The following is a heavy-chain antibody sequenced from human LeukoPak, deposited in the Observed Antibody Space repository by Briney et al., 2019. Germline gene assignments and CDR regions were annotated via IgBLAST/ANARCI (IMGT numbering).Heavy chain of an antibody. Sequence: SETLSLTCAVYGGSFSGYYWSWIRQPPGKGLEWIGEINHSGSTNYNPSLKSRVNISVDTYKNQISLKLSSVTAADTAVYYCARGSYTYFYGSGSYYSRWGQGTLVTVSS. CDR2: INHSGST. D-gene: IGHD3-10*01. V-gene: IGHV4-34*01. J-gene: IGHJ4*02. CDR3: ARGSYTYFYGSGSYYSR. CDR1: GGSFSGYY.